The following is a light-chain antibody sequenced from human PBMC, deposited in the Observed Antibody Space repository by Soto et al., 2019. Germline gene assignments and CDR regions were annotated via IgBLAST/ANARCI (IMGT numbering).Light chain of an antibody. CDR3: QQYNDWPMT. V-gene: IGKV3-15*01. CDR1: QSVSSN. Sequence: ERVMTQSPVTLSVSPGEIATISCRASQSVSSNLAWYQQKPGQAPSLLIYGAFTRATGIPARFSGTGSGTEFTLTISSLQSEEFALYYCQQYNDWPMTFGQGTKVDI. CDR2: GAF. J-gene: IGKJ1*01.